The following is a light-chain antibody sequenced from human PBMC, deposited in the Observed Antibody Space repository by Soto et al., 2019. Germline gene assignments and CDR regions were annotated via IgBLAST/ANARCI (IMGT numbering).Light chain of an antibody. J-gene: IGLJ3*02. CDR1: SSDVGAYNY. CDR2: DVS. CDR3: SSYAGSGTWV. Sequence: QSVLTQPRSVSGSPGQSVTISCTGTSSDVGAYNYVSWYQQHPGKAPKLMIYDVSRRPSGVPDRFSGSKSGNTASLTISGLQAEDEADYYCSSYAGSGTWVFGGGTKLTVL. V-gene: IGLV2-11*01.